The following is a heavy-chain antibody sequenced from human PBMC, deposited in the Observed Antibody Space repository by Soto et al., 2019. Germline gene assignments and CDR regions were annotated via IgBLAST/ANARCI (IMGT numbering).Heavy chain of an antibody. CDR1: GGSISSYY. J-gene: IGHJ5*02. CDR2: IYYSGST. CDR3: AFQMGYGDYWGWFDP. V-gene: IGHV4-59*01. D-gene: IGHD4-17*01. Sequence: SETLSLTCTVSGGSISSYYWSWIRQPPGKGLEWIGYIYYSGSTNYNPSLKSRVTISVDTSKNQFSLKLSSVTAADTAVYYCAFQMGYGDYWGWFDPWGQGTLVTVSS.